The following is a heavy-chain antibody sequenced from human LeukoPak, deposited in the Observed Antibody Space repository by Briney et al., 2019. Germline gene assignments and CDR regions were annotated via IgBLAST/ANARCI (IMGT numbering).Heavy chain of an antibody. CDR3: ARAEYYYDSSGYYDGAFDI. CDR1: GFTVSSNY. V-gene: IGHV3-21*01. CDR2: ISSSSSYI. J-gene: IGHJ3*02. D-gene: IGHD3-22*01. Sequence: GGSLRLSCAASGFTVSSNYMSWVRQAPGKGLEWVSSISSSSSYIYYADSVKGRFTISRDNAKNSLYLQMNSLRAEDTAVYYCARAEYYYDSSGYYDGAFDIWGQGTMVTVSS.